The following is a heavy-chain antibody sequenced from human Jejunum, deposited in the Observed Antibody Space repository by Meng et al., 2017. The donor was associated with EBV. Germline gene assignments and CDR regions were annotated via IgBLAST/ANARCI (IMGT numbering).Heavy chain of an antibody. Sequence: QVQLVQSWSEVHKPGSSVKVSCKASGGTFSSYVCNWVRQAPGQGLEWMGGIIPIFGRTNYALEFQDRVTITADKFTSTVYMEMSSLKSEDTAVYYCARDQGRDYDSSTYYTHWGRGTLVTVSS. CDR3: ARDQGRDYDSSTYYTH. D-gene: IGHD3-22*01. V-gene: IGHV1-69*06. CDR2: IIPIFGRT. CDR1: GGTFSSYV. J-gene: IGHJ4*02.